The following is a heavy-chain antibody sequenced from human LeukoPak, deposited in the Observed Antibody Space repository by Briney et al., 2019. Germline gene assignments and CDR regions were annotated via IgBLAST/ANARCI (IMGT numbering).Heavy chain of an antibody. J-gene: IGHJ4*02. D-gene: IGHD6-13*01. CDR3: ARIGASSWYEDY. CDR2: ISSSGSTI. CDR1: GFTFSSYA. V-gene: IGHV3-48*04. Sequence: GGSLRLSCAASGFTFSSYAMHWVRQAPGKGLEWVSYISSSGSTIYYADSVKGRFTISRDNAKNSLYLQMNSLRAEDTAVYYCARIGASSWYEDYWGQGTLVTVSS.